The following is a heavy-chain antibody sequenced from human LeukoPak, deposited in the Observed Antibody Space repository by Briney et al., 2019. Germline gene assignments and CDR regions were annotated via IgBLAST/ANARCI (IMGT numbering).Heavy chain of an antibody. CDR1: GITFSSYA. CDR2: ISGRGGST. D-gene: IGHD3-9*01. V-gene: IGHV3-23*01. Sequence: GGSLRLSGAASGITFSSYAMSWVRQAPGKGLEWVSGISGRGGSTYYADSVKGRFTISRDNSKNTVYLQMNSLSAEDTAIYYCAPLTGYLILDYWGPGTLVTVPS. J-gene: IGHJ4*02. CDR3: APLTGYLILDY.